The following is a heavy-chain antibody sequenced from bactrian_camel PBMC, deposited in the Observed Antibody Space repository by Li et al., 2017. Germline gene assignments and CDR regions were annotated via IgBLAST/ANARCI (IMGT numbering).Heavy chain of an antibody. D-gene: IGHD3*01. Sequence: HVQLVESGGGSVQAGGSMTLACSTSEYTYKSNCLAWFRQAPGKEREGVASVNTVDGSAHYADPVTGRFSISRDAATSTVYLQMNDLKPEDTAMYYCAAKRTYGYDWSPGLYHYWGQGTQVTVS. V-gene: IGHV3S1*01. CDR2: VNTVDGSA. J-gene: IGHJ4*01. CDR1: EYTYKSNC. CDR3: AAKRTYGYDWSPGLYHY.